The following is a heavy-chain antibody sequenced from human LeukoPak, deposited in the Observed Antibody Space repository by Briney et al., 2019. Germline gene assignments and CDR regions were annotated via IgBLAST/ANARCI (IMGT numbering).Heavy chain of an antibody. CDR1: GFTFSSYA. CDR2: ISGSGGST. V-gene: IGHV3-23*01. J-gene: IGHJ3*02. Sequence: PGGSLRLSCAASGFTFSSYAMSWVRQAPGKGLEWVSAISGSGGSTYYADSVKGRFTISRDNSKNTLYLQMNSLRAADTAVYYCAKMRRQQLAADAFDIWGQGTMVTVSS. D-gene: IGHD6-13*01. CDR3: AKMRRQQLAADAFDI.